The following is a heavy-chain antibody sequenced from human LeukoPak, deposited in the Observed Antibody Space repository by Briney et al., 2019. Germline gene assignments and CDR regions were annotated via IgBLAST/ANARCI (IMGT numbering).Heavy chain of an antibody. CDR2: LSLNSGAT. CDR1: GYTFTSYY. D-gene: IGHD6-13*01. CDR3: ATSTKYSISWGAFDI. V-gene: IGHV1-2*02. Sequence: ASVKVSCKASGYTFTSYYMHWVRQAPGQGLEWMAWLSLNSGATNYAQNFQGRVTLTRDTSISTAYMELSGLRSDDTAVYYCATSTKYSISWGAFDIWGQGTVVTVSS. J-gene: IGHJ3*02.